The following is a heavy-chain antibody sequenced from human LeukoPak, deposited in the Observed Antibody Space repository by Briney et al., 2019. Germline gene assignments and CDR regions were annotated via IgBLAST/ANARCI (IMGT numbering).Heavy chain of an antibody. D-gene: IGHD6-19*01. J-gene: IGHJ5*02. V-gene: IGHV3-66*02. Sequence: PGGSLRLSCAASGFSITDNYLSWVRQAPGKGLEWVSVIYTGGSTYFADSVKGRFSMSRDISTNTVYLQMNSLTLADTAVYYCASGWTPLDHWGQGTLVTVSS. CDR3: ASGWTPLDH. CDR2: IYTGGST. CDR1: GFSITDNY.